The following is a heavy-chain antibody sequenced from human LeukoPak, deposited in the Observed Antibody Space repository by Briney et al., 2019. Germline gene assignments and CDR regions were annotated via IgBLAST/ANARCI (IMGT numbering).Heavy chain of an antibody. J-gene: IGHJ4*02. CDR1: GFTFSSYS. CDR2: ISSSSSYI. V-gene: IGHV3-21*01. CDR3: ALASSSTSCYDY. D-gene: IGHD2-2*01. Sequence: GGSLRLSCAASGFTFSSYSMNWVRQAQGKGLEWVSSISSSSSYIYYADSVKGRFTISRDNAKNSLYLQMNSLRAEDTAVYYCALASSSTSCYDYWGQGTLVTVSS.